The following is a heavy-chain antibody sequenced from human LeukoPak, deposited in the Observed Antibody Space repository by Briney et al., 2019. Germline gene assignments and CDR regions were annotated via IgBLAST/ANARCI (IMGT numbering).Heavy chain of an antibody. D-gene: IGHD1-26*01. V-gene: IGHV3-7*01. CDR1: GFTFSSYW. CDR2: IKQDGSEK. Sequence: PGGSERLSCAASGFTFSSYWMSWVRQAPGKGLEWVANIKQDGSEKYYVDSVKGRFTISRDNAKNSLYLQMNSLRAKDTAVYYCARDPYSGSYLDDYWGQGTLVTVSS. CDR3: ARDPYSGSYLDDY. J-gene: IGHJ4*02.